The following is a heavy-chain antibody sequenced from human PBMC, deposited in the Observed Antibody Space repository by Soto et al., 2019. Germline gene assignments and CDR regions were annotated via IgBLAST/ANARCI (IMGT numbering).Heavy chain of an antibody. CDR2: ISVYNGNT. Sequence: QVQLVQSGAEVKKPGTSVKVSCKASGYSFTNYGITWVRQAPGQGLEWMGWISVYNGNTRYGQKFRDRVTMTTDTSTTTAYMELRSLRSDDTAVYYCAKVISQASGQYYFDYWGQGTLVTVSS. D-gene: IGHD2-21*01. CDR1: GYSFTNYG. J-gene: IGHJ4*02. CDR3: AKVISQASGQYYFDY. V-gene: IGHV1-18*01.